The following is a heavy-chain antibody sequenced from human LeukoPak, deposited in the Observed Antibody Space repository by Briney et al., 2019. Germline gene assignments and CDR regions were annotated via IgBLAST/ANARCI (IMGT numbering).Heavy chain of an antibody. CDR3: ARLPYCGGDRYFGAFDI. CDR2: IYPGDSDT. CDR1: GYSFTSYW. V-gene: IGHV5-51*01. D-gene: IGHD2-21*02. J-gene: IGHJ3*02. Sequence: GESLKISCKGSGYSFTSYWIGWVRQMPGKGLEWMGIIYPGDSDTRYSPSFQGQVTISADKSISTAYLQWSSLKASDTAMYYCARLPYCGGDRYFGAFDIWGQGTMVTVSS.